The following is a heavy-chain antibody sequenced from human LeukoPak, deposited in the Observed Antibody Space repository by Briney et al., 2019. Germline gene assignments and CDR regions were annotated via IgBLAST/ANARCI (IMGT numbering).Heavy chain of an antibody. Sequence: GGSLRLSCAASGFTFSSYWMHWVRRAPGKGLVWVTRINSDGSSTSYADSVKGRFTISRDNAKNSLYLQMNSLRAEDTAVYYCAELGITMIGGVWGKGTTVTISS. CDR2: INSDGSST. CDR3: AELGITMIGGV. J-gene: IGHJ6*04. D-gene: IGHD3-10*02. V-gene: IGHV3-74*01. CDR1: GFTFSSYW.